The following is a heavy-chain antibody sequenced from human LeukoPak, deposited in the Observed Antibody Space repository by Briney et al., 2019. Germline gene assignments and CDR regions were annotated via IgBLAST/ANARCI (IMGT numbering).Heavy chain of an antibody. V-gene: IGHV1-69*13. CDR2: IIPIFGTA. CDR1: GGTFSSYA. D-gene: IGHD3-10*01. Sequence: SVKVSCKASGGTFSSYAISWVRQAPGQGREWMGVIIPIFGTANYAQKFQGRVTITADESTSTAYMELSSLRSEDTAVYYCARRHYYGSGSSRLMDVWGQGTTVTVSS. CDR3: ARRHYYGSGSSRLMDV. J-gene: IGHJ6*02.